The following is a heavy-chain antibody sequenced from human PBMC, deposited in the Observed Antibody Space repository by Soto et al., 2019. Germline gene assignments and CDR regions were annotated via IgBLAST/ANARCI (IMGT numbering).Heavy chain of an antibody. J-gene: IGHJ6*02. V-gene: IGHV3-30-3*01. CDR1: GFTFSSYA. CDR2: ISYDGSNK. D-gene: IGHD6-19*01. CDR3: ARDQVWYSSGWYEAHRDYYYYGMDV. Sequence: GGSLRLSCAASGFTFSSYAMHWVRQAPGKGLEWVAVISYDGSNKYYVDSVKGRFTISRDNSKNTLYLQMNSLRAEDTAVYYCARDQVWYSSGWYEAHRDYYYYGMDVWGQGTTVTVSS.